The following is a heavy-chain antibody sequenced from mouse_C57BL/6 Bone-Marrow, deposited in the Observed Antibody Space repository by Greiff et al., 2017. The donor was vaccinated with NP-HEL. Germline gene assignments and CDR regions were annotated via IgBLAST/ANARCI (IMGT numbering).Heavy chain of an antibody. J-gene: IGHJ4*01. V-gene: IGHV1-80*01. Sequence: VQLQQSGAELVKPGASVKISCKASGYAFSSYWMNWVKQRPGTGLEWIGQIYPGDGDTNYNGKFKGKATLTADKSSSTAYMQLSSLTSEDSAVYFCASGLGRHYYAMDYWGQGTSVTVSS. CDR3: ASGLGRHYYAMDY. D-gene: IGHD4-1*01. CDR2: IYPGDGDT. CDR1: GYAFSSYW.